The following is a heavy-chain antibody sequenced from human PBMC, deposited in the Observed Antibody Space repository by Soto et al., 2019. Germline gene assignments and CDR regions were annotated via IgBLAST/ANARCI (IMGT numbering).Heavy chain of an antibody. CDR1: GYTFTSYG. V-gene: IGHV1-18*01. D-gene: IGHD4-17*01. CDR3: ARDVRALHTTVIHWFDP. J-gene: IGHJ5*02. Sequence: QVQLVQSGAEVKKPGASVKVSCKPSGYTFTSYGISWVRQAPGQGLEWMGWSSAYNGNTNDAQKLKGRDTKHTHTSTSTAYMELRSLRSDEPAVYYCARDVRALHTTVIHWFDPCGQVTLVTVAS. CDR2: SSAYNGNT.